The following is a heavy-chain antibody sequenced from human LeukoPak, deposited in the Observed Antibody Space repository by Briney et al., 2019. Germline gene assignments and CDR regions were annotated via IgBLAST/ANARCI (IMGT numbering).Heavy chain of an antibody. CDR1: GFTFSSYS. V-gene: IGHV3-48*01. J-gene: IGHJ4*02. D-gene: IGHD3-10*01. CDR3: AKDSSITMVRGVIIKDYFDY. Sequence: GGSLRLSCAASGFTFSSYSMNWVRQAPGKGLEWVSYISSSSSTIYYADSVKGRFTISRDNAKNSLYLQMNSLRAEDTAVYYCAKDSSITMVRGVIIKDYFDYWGQGTLVTVSS. CDR2: ISSSSSTI.